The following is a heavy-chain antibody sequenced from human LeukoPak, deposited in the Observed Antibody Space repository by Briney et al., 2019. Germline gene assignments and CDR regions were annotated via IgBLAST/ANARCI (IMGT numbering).Heavy chain of an antibody. J-gene: IGHJ6*03. CDR3: ARVGRAAIHCMDV. Sequence: NPSETLSLTCTVSGGSISSSSYYWGWIRQPPGKGLEWIGSIYYSGSTYYNPSLKSRVTISVDTSKNQFSLKLSSVTAADTAVYYCARVGRAAIHCMDVWGKGTTVTVSS. V-gene: IGHV4-39*07. CDR1: GGSISSSSYY. CDR2: IYYSGST. D-gene: IGHD2-2*01.